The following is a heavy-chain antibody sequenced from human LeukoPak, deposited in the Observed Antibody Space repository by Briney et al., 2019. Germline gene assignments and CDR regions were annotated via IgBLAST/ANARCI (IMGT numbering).Heavy chain of an antibody. J-gene: IGHJ4*02. Sequence: PGRSLRLSCAASGFTFSSYGMHWVRQVPGKGLEWVAVISYDGSNKYYADSVKGRFTISRDNSKNTLYLQMNVLRAEDTAVYYCANQGGVAVDGYLDYWGQGTLVTVSS. CDR1: GFTFSSYG. V-gene: IGHV3-30*18. D-gene: IGHD6-19*01. CDR3: ANQGGVAVDGYLDY. CDR2: ISYDGSNK.